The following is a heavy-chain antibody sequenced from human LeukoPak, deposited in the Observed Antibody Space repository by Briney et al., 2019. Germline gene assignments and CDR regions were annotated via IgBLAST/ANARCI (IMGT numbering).Heavy chain of an antibody. CDR3: ARHEGDGTNMIGEYYFDY. D-gene: IGHD3-10*02. CDR1: GGSISSYY. V-gene: IGHV4-59*08. CDR2: IYYSGST. Sequence: SETLSLTCTVSGGSISSYYWSWIRQPPGKGLEWIGYIYYSGSTNYNPSLKSRVTISVDTSKNQFSLKLSSVTAADTAVYYCARHEGDGTNMIGEYYFDYWGQGTLVTVSS. J-gene: IGHJ4*02.